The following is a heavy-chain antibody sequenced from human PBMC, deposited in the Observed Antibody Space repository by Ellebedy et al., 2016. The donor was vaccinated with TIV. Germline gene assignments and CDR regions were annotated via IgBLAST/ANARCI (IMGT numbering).Heavy chain of an antibody. Sequence: LRLXCTVSGGSISSGSYYWSWIRQPAGKGLEWIGRIYTSGSTNYNPSLKSRVTMSVDTSKNQFSLKLSSVTAADTAVYYCARENGESDFWSGYPHYYYYYYMDVWGKGTTVTVSS. CDR1: GGSISSGSYY. V-gene: IGHV4-61*02. J-gene: IGHJ6*03. CDR3: ARENGESDFWSGYPHYYYYYYMDV. D-gene: IGHD3-3*01. CDR2: IYTSGST.